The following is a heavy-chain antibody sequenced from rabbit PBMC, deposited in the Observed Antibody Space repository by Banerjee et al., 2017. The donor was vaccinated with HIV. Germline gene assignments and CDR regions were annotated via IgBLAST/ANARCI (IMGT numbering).Heavy chain of an antibody. Sequence: QLKETGGGLVQPGGSLTLSCKASGFDFSSYYMSWVRQAPGKGLEWIGIIYAGKGTTDYASWVNGRFTISSDNAQNTVDLQMNSLTAADTATYFCARDRTGNIYDILWGQGTLVTVS. CDR1: GFDFSSYY. J-gene: IGHJ3*01. V-gene: IGHV1S7*01. CDR3: ARDRTGNIYDIL. D-gene: IGHD8-1*01. CDR2: IYAGKGTT.